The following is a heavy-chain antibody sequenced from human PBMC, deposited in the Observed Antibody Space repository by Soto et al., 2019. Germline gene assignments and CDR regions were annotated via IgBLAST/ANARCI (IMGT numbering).Heavy chain of an antibody. CDR1: GYTFTSYD. CDR3: ARPLNNDYFGY. Sequence: ASVKVSCKASGYTFTSYDINWVRQATGQGLEWMGWVNPNSGNTGYAQKFQGRVTMTRNTSINTAYMELNSLRSEDTAVYYCARPLNNDYFGYWGQGTLVTVSS. V-gene: IGHV1-8*01. CDR2: VNPNSGNT. J-gene: IGHJ4*02.